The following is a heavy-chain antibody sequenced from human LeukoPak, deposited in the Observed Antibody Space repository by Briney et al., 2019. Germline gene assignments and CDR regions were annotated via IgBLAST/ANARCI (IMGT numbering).Heavy chain of an antibody. CDR3: ARDPVSWGYFDY. CDR1: GGTFSSYA. Sequence: ASVKVSCKASGGTFSSYAISWVRQAPGQGLEWMGGIIPIFGTANYAQKFQGRVTTTADKSTSTAYMELSSLRSEDTAVYYCARDPVSWGYFDYWGQGTLVTVSS. V-gene: IGHV1-69*06. CDR2: IIPIFGTA. D-gene: IGHD3-16*01. J-gene: IGHJ4*02.